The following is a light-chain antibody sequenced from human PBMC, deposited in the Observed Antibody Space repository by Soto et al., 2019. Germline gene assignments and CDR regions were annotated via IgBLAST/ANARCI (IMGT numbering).Light chain of an antibody. Sequence: EIVMTQSPATLSVSPGERATLSCRASQGVSGNLAWYQQQPGQAPRLLIYGASTSATGIPARFSGSGSGTEFTLTISSMQSEDFAVYYCQQYNNWPPWTFGQGTKVEIK. CDR3: QQYNNWPPWT. CDR1: QGVSGN. J-gene: IGKJ1*01. V-gene: IGKV3-15*01. CDR2: GAS.